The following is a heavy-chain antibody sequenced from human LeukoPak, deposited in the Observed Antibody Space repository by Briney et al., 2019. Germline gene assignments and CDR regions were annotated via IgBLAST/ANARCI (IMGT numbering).Heavy chain of an antibody. V-gene: IGHV5-51*01. CDR3: ARDGQLGYCSGGSCYFSASFLFDY. D-gene: IGHD2-15*01. CDR1: GYSFTSYW. CDR2: VYPGDSDT. Sequence: GESLKISCKGSGYSFTSYWIGWVRQMPGKGLEWMGIVYPGDSDTRYSPPFQGQVTISADKSISTAYLQWSSLKASDTAMYYCARDGQLGYCSGGSCYFSASFLFDYWGQGTLVTVSS. J-gene: IGHJ4*02.